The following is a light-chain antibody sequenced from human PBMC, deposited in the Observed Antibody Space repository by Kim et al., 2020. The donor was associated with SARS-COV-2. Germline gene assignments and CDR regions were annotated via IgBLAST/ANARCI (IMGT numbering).Light chain of an antibody. CDR2: DAS. J-gene: IGKJ4*01. V-gene: IGKV1-12*01. CDR3: QQSESFPLT. CDR1: QDIKNW. Sequence: DIRMTQSPSSVSASVGDTVTITCRASQDIKNWLAWYQQKPGTGPTLLIHDASTLESGVPSRFRGSGSETDFTLIITNLQPEDFGTYYCQQSESFPLTFGGGTKVDIK.